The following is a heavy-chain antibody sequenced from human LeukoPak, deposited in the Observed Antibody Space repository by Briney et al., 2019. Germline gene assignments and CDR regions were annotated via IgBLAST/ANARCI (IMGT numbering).Heavy chain of an antibody. Sequence: GGSLRLSCAASGFTFNDYGMPWVRQAPGKGLEWVAVISYDRSNKFYADSVKGRFTISRDNSKNTLYLQMNSLRAEDTAVYYCAKGLRYFDLWGRGSLVTVSS. D-gene: IGHD2-21*02. V-gene: IGHV3-30*18. J-gene: IGHJ2*01. CDR2: ISYDRSNK. CDR1: GFTFNDYG. CDR3: AKGLRYFDL.